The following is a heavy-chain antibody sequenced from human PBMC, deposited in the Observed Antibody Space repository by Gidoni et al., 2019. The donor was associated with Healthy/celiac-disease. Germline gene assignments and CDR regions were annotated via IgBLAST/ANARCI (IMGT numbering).Heavy chain of an antibody. CDR1: GFTLRSYS. CDR2: ISSSSRTI. V-gene: IGHV3-48*02. D-gene: IGHD5-12*01. Sequence: EVQLVESGGGLVQPGGSLRLSCAASGFTLRSYSMNWVRQAPGKGLEWVSYISSSSRTIYYADSVKGRFTISRDNAKNSLYLQMNSLRDEDTAVYYCARDSGYDELQSFDYWGQGTLVTVSS. CDR3: ARDSGYDELQSFDY. J-gene: IGHJ4*02.